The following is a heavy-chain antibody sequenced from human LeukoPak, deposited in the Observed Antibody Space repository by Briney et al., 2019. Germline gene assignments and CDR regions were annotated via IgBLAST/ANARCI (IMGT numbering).Heavy chain of an antibody. CDR3: ASRAIAVANA. J-gene: IGHJ4*02. CDR1: GFNFNIYP. CDR2: ISGIGRTT. V-gene: IGHV3-23*01. D-gene: IGHD6-19*01. Sequence: GGSLRLSCAASGFNFNIYPMTWVRQAPGKGLEWVSSISGIGRTTYYADSVKGRFTIYRDNSKNTLYLQMNSLRAEDTAVYYCASRAIAVANARGQGTLVTVSS.